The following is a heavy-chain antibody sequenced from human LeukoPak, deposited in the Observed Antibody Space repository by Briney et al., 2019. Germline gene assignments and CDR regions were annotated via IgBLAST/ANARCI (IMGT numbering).Heavy chain of an antibody. CDR1: GFTFADSA. J-gene: IGHJ5*02. CDR2: IRTKGYGGTT. Sequence: QTGGSLILSCTASGFTFADSAMSWVRQAPGQGLEWVGFIRTKGYGGTTEYAASVKGRFTISRDDSKSIAYLQMNSLEMEDTGVYYCSREVLPAKHWFDPWGQGTLVTVSS. D-gene: IGHD1-14*01. V-gene: IGHV3-49*04. CDR3: SREVLPAKHWFDP.